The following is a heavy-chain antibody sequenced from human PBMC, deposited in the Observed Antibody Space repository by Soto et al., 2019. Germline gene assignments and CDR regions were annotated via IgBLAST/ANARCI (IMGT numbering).Heavy chain of an antibody. CDR2: INDVGYST. V-gene: IGHV3-23*01. CDR1: GFTFSSYA. J-gene: IGHJ4*02. CDR3: AKVTSRESGYSYGKSDY. Sequence: TGGSLRLSCAASGFTFSSYAMNWVRQAPGKGLQWVSAINDVGYSTYYADSVKGRFTISRDNSKNTLYPQMSSLRAEDTAVYFCAKVTSRESGYSYGKSDYWGQGTPVTVSS. D-gene: IGHD5-18*01.